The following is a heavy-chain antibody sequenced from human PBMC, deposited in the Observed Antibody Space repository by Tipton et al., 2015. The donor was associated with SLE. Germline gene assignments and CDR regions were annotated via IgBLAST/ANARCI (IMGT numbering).Heavy chain of an antibody. V-gene: IGHV4-39*07. CDR1: GGSINRSNDY. J-gene: IGHJ6*03. Sequence: TLSLTCTVSGGSINRSNDYWVWIRQPTGKGLEWIGNIYYSGYTNLNPSLKSRVTILVDSSKNQFSLNLTSVTAADTAVYYCARGTLNYYYMDVWGKGTTFTVS. CDR2: IYYSGYT. CDR3: ARGTLNYYYMDV.